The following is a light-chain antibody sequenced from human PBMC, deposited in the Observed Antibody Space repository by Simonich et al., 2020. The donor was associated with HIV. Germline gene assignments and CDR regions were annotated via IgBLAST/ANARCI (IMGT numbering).Light chain of an antibody. CDR1: SGGIASNY. CDR3: QSYDSSNHGV. CDR2: EDN. Sequence: NFMLTQPHSVSESPGKTVTLSCTRSSGGIASNYVQWYQPRPGRAPTSVIYEDNQRPAGDPDRFSGSIDSSSNSASLTISGLKTEDEADYYGQSYDSSNHGVFGGGTKLTVL. V-gene: IGLV6-57*03. J-gene: IGLJ3*02.